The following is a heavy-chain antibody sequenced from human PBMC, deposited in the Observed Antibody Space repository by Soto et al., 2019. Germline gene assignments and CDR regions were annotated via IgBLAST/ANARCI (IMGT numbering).Heavy chain of an antibody. J-gene: IGHJ3*02. Sequence: QITLKESGPTLVKPAQTLTLTCTFSGFSLSTTGVAVGWIRQPPGKALEWLALIYWDDDKRYSPSLKSRLTXPXXXTXXHVVLRMTNMDPVDTATYYCAHRLTSPYYYDGIDDAHVFEIWGQGTVVTVSS. D-gene: IGHD3-22*01. CDR2: IYWDDDK. CDR3: AHRLTSPYYYDGIDDAHVFEI. CDR1: GFSLSTTGVA. V-gene: IGHV2-5*02.